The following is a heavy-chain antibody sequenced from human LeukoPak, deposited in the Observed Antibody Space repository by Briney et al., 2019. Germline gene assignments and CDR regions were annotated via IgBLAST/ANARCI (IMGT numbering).Heavy chain of an antibody. Sequence: SQTLSLTCDISGDSVSNSSVAWNWIRQSPSRGLEWLGRTYYRSNWYNDYATSVKSRLIINPDTSKNQFSLQLKSVTPDDTAVYYCARESPMDSRLRLWGWFDPWGQGTLVTVSS. CDR1: GDSVSNSSVA. D-gene: IGHD2-21*02. CDR2: TYYRSNWYN. CDR3: ARESPMDSRLRLWGWFDP. J-gene: IGHJ5*02. V-gene: IGHV6-1*01.